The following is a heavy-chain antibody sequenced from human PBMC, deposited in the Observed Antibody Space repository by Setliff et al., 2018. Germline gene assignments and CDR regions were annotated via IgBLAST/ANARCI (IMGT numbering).Heavy chain of an antibody. V-gene: IGHV4-4*08. D-gene: IGHD2-15*01. Sequence: VTLSLTCTVSGDSISNYYWSWIRQPPGKGLEWIGYIHGRGSTNYNPSLKSRVTISIDTSRNQFSLELRSVTVADTATYYCVRPGGTTVVARHFDYWGSGILVTV. CDR2: IHGRGST. J-gene: IGHJ4*01. CDR3: VRPGGTTVVARHFDY. CDR1: GDSISNYY.